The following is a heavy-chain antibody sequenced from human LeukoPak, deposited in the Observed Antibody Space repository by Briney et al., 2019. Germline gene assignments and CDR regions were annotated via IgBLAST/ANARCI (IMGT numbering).Heavy chain of an antibody. Sequence: PSETLSLTCTVSGGSVSSGSYYWSWTRQPPGKGLEWIGYIHYSGSTNYNPSLKTRVTISVDTSKNQFSLKLISVTAADTAVYYCARQNTLLAHFDYWGQGTLVTVSS. D-gene: IGHD2/OR15-2a*01. CDR1: GGSVSSGSYY. V-gene: IGHV4-61*01. CDR2: IHYSGST. J-gene: IGHJ4*02. CDR3: ARQNTLLAHFDY.